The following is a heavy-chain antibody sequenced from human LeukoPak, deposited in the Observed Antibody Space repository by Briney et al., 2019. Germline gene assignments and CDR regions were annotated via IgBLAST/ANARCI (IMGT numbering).Heavy chain of an antibody. CDR2: IYYSGST. V-gene: IGHV4-59*12. CDR3: ARATYGDYGGYYFDY. Sequence: SETLSLTCTVSGGSISSYYWSWIRQPPGKGLEWIGYIYYSGSTNYNPSLKSRVTMSVDTSKNQFSLKLSSVTAADTAVYYCARATYGDYGGYYFDYWGQGTLVTVSS. D-gene: IGHD4-17*01. CDR1: GGSISSYY. J-gene: IGHJ4*02.